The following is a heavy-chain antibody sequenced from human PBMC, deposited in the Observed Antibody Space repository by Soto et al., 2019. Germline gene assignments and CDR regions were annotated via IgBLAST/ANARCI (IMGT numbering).Heavy chain of an antibody. V-gene: IGHV3-33*08. J-gene: IGHJ4*02. CDR3: ARDRGYRRYFDSSGFWADS. CDR2: VVYDGSKK. CDR1: GFTFSNYG. Sequence: ESGGGVAPPGRSLRLSCAASGFTFSNYGMDWVRQAPGKGLEWVAAVVYDGSKKYYADSVKGRFTVSRDNYKNTLFLEMNALRAEDTAVYYCARDRGYRRYFDSSGFWADSWGQGTLVTVSS. D-gene: IGHD3-22*01.